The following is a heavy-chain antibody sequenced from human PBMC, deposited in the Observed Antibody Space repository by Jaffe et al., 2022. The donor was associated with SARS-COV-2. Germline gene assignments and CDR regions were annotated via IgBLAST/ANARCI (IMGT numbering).Heavy chain of an antibody. CDR3: AKSGSGRTDAFDI. CDR1: GFTFSSYA. D-gene: IGHD3-10*01. CDR2: ITISGYST. Sequence: EVQLVESGGGLVQPGGSLRLSCAASGFTFSSYAMSWVRQAPGKGLECVSSITISGYSTYYADSVKGRFTISRDNSKNTLYLQMNSLRAEDTAVYYCAKSGSGRTDAFDIWGQGTMVTVSS. V-gene: IGHV3-23*04. J-gene: IGHJ3*02.